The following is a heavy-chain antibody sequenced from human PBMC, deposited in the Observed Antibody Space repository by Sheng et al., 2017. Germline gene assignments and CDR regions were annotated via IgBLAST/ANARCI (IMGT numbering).Heavy chain of an antibody. J-gene: IGHJ4*02. CDR1: GGSFSGYY. D-gene: IGHD3-22*01. CDR3: VRGRIWYYYDSSGYYAP. V-gene: IGHV4-34*01. Sequence: QVQLQQCGAGLLKPSETLSLTCAVYGGSFSGYYWSWIRQPPGKGLEWIGEINHSGSTNYNPSLKSRVTISVDTSKNQFSLKLSSVTAADTAVYYCVRGRIWYYYDSSGYYAPWGQGTLVTVSS. CDR2: INHSGST.